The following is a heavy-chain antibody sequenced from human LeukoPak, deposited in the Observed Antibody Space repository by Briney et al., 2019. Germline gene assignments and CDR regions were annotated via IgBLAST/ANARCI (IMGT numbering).Heavy chain of an antibody. D-gene: IGHD5/OR15-5a*01. J-gene: IGHJ4*02. CDR2: IWYDGSNK. Sequence: PGGSLRLSCAASGFTFSSYGMHWVRQAPGKGLEWVAVIWYDGSNKYYADSVKGRFTISRDNSKNTLYLQMNSLRAEDTAVYYCARDDSLGLIDYWGQGTLVTVSS. CDR1: GFTFSSYG. CDR3: ARDDSLGLIDY. V-gene: IGHV3-33*01.